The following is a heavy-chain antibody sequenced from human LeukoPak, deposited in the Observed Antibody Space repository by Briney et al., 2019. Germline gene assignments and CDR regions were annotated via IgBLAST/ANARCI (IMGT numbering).Heavy chain of an antibody. D-gene: IGHD3-16*01. J-gene: IGHJ4*02. CDR2: IYHSGST. CDR3: ARLRQGNSDY. V-gene: IGHV4-38-2*01. Sequence: PSETLSLTCAVSGYSISSGYYWGWIRQPPGKGLEWIGSIYHSGSTYYNPSLKSRVTISVDTSKNQFSLKLSSVTAADTAVYYCARLRQGNSDYWGQGTLVTVSS. CDR1: GYSISSGYY.